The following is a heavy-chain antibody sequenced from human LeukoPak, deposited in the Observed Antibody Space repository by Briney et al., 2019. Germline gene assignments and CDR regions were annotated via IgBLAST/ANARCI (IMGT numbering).Heavy chain of an antibody. CDR2: ISGSGDST. CDR1: GFTFSSYA. CDR3: ASGSGSYAGFDD. Sequence: GGSLRLSCAASGFTFSSYAMSWVRQAPGKGLEWVSTISGSGDSTYYADSVKGRFTISRDNSKNTLYLQMNSLRAEDTAVYYCASGSGSYAGFDDWGQGTLVTDCS. V-gene: IGHV3-23*01. J-gene: IGHJ4*02. D-gene: IGHD3-10*01.